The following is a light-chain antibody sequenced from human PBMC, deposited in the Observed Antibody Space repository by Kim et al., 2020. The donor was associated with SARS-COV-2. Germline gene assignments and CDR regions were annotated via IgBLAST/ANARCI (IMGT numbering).Light chain of an antibody. CDR3: QSADSSGTSLV. V-gene: IGLV3-25*03. CDR2: KDS. Sequence: SYELTQPPSVSVSPGQTARITCSGDALPKQYAYWYQQKPGQAPVLVIYKDSERPSGIPERFSGSSSGTTVTLTISGVQAEDEADYYCQSADSSGTSLVFGGGNQLTVL. J-gene: IGLJ3*02. CDR1: ALPKQY.